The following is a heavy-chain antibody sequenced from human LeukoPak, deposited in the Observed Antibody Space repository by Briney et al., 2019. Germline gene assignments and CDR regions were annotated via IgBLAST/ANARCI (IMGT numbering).Heavy chain of an antibody. V-gene: IGHV1-18*01. J-gene: IGHJ4*02. Sequence: ASVKVSCKASGYTFSSYGINWVRQAPGQGLEGVGWISAYDGNTKYAEKFQGRVTITTDTSTNTAYMDLRSRRSDDTAVYSCVQASGSKYGPATSDYWGQGTLVIVSS. CDR2: ISAYDGNT. CDR1: GYTFSSYG. D-gene: IGHD1-26*01. CDR3: VQASGSKYGPATSDY.